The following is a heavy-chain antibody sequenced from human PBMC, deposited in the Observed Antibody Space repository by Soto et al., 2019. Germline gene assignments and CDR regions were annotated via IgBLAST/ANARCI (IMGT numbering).Heavy chain of an antibody. J-gene: IGHJ6*02. Sequence: PSETLSLTCAVYGGSFSGYYWSWIRQPPGKGLEWIGEINHSGSTNYNPSLKSRVTISVDTSKNQFSLKLSSVTAADTAVYYCARLWFGEFPHSIYGMDVWGQGTTVTVSS. CDR3: ARLWFGEFPHSIYGMDV. CDR1: GGSFSGYY. V-gene: IGHV4-34*01. D-gene: IGHD3-10*01. CDR2: INHSGST.